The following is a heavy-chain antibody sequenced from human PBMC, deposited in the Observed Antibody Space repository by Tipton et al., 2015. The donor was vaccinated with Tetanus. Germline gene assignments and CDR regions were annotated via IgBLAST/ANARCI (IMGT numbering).Heavy chain of an antibody. V-gene: IGHV4-31*03. J-gene: IGHJ4*02. D-gene: IGHD1-26*01. Sequence: TLSLTCTVSGGSISSGGYYWSWIRQHPGKGLEWMGDIYYSGSTYYNPSLKSRVTISVDTSKNQFSRKLNSVTAADTSVYYCARDQARGARGGNYFDNWGQGSLFPVSS. CDR3: ARDQARGARGGNYFDN. CDR1: GGSISSGGYY. CDR2: IYYSGST.